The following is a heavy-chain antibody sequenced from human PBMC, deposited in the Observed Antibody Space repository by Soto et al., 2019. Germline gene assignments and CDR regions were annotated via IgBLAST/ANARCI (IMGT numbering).Heavy chain of an antibody. J-gene: IGHJ5*02. D-gene: IGHD1-20*01. Sequence: TSETLSLTCAVYGGSFIDYSWSWSRQPPGQGLEWIGEINHSGSTNLHPSLKSRVTISVDTSKNQFSLKLTSVTAADTAIYYCTRRYNWNDNYFDPWGPGALVTVSS. V-gene: IGHV4-34*01. CDR1: GGSFIDYS. CDR2: INHSGST. CDR3: TRRYNWNDNYFDP.